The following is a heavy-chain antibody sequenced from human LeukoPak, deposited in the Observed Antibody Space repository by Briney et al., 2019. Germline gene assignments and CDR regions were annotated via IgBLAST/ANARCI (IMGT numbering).Heavy chain of an antibody. CDR1: GFTFSSYE. CDR2: ISSSGSTI. CDR3: AREEEHYFDY. D-gene: IGHD1-26*01. Sequence: PGGSLRLSCAASGFTFSSYEMNWVRQAPGKGPEWVSYISSSGSTIYYADSVKGRFTISRDNAKNSLYLQMNSLRAEDTAVYYCAREEEHYFDYWGQGTLVTVSS. J-gene: IGHJ4*02. V-gene: IGHV3-48*03.